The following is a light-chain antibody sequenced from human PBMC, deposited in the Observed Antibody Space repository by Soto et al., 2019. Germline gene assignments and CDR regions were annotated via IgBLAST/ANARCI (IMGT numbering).Light chain of an antibody. V-gene: IGKV4-1*01. CDR2: WAS. Sequence: DIVMTQSPDSLAVSLGERATINCKSSQSVLYSSNNKNYLHWYQQKAGQPPKLLIFWASTRESGVPDRFSGSGYGKDFTLTISSLQAEYVAIYYCQKSYSVPFTFGPGTKVHIK. CDR3: QKSYSVPFT. CDR1: QSVLYSSNNKNY. J-gene: IGKJ3*01.